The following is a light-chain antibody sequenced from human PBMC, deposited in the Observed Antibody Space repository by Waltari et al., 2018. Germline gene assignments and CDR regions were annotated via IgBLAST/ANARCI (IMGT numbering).Light chain of an antibody. CDR2: WAS. CDR1: QSVLYSSNNKNY. V-gene: IGKV4-1*01. J-gene: IGKJ3*01. Sequence: DIVMTQSPDSLAVSLGERATINCQSSQSVLYSSNNKNYLAWYQQKPGQPPKLLIYWASTRESGVPDRFSGSGSGTDFTLTISSPQAEDVAVYYCQQYYSTPLTFGPGTKVDIK. CDR3: QQYYSTPLT.